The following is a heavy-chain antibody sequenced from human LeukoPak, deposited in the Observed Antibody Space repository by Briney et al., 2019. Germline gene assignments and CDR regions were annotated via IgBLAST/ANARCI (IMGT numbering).Heavy chain of an antibody. CDR3: AKDTTDYDILTGHYANDY. D-gene: IGHD3-9*01. J-gene: IGHJ4*02. CDR1: GGSISSGGYS. CDR2: IYHSGST. V-gene: IGHV4-30-2*01. Sequence: SETLSLTCAVSGGSISSGGYSWSWIRQPPGKGLEWIGYIYHSGSTYYNPSLKSRVTISVDRSKNQFSLKLSSVTAADTAVYYCAKDTTDYDILTGHYANDYWGQGTLVTVSS.